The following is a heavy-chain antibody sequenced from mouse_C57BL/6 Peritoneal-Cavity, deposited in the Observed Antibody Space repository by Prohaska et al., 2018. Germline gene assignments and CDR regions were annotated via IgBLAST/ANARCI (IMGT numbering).Heavy chain of an antibody. J-gene: IGHJ4*01. Sequence: LLAPSPTLPISCTVSWLLLTLYCVALVRQPPGKGLGWLGIIWGGGSTNCNSTLMYRLSISKNKDKSQVFLKMNSRRTNDTAMYYCDKVYYSNGYAMDYWGQGTTVTVSS. CDR3: DKVYYSNGYAMDY. V-gene: IGHV2-9*01. CDR2: IWGGGST. D-gene: IGHD2-5*01. CDR1: WLLLTLYC.